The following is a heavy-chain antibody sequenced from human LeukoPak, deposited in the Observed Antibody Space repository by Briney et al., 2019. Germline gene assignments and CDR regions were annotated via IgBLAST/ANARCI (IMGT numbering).Heavy chain of an antibody. D-gene: IGHD1-7*01. Sequence: PGGSLRLSCAASGFTFSSYAMSWVRQAPGKGLEWVSAISGSGGSTYYADSVKGRFTISRDNAKNSLYLQMNSLRAEDTAVYYCARGITGTTADYYYYYMDVWGKGTTVTVSS. CDR1: GFTFSSYA. CDR2: ISGSGGST. J-gene: IGHJ6*03. CDR3: ARGITGTTADYYYYYMDV. V-gene: IGHV3-23*01.